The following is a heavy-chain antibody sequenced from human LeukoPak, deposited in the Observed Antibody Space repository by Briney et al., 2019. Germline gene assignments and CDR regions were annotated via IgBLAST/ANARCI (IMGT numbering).Heavy chain of an antibody. Sequence: GASVKVSCKASGGTFSSYAISWVRQAPGQGLEWMGWISAYNGNTNYAQKLQGRVTMTTDTSTSTAYMELRSLRSDDTAVYYCAREYYYDSSGYYYWGQGTLVTVSS. D-gene: IGHD3-22*01. CDR2: ISAYNGNT. CDR1: GGTFSSYA. J-gene: IGHJ4*02. V-gene: IGHV1-18*01. CDR3: AREYYYDSSGYYY.